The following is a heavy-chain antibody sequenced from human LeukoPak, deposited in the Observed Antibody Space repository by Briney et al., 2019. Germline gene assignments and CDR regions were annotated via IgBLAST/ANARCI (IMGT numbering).Heavy chain of an antibody. Sequence: SETLSLTCTVSGGSISSSSYYWGWIRPPPGKGLEWIGSIYYSGSTYYNPSLKSRITISVDTSKNHFYLKLISVTAADTSVYYCASRYSSSCFYPCGQGTLVTVSS. CDR1: GGSISSSSYY. CDR2: IYYSGST. CDR3: ASRYSSSCFYP. D-gene: IGHD6-13*01. V-gene: IGHV4-39*01. J-gene: IGHJ5*02.